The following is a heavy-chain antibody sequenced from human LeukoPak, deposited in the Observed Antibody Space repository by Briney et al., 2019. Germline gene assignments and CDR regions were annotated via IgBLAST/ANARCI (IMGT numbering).Heavy chain of an antibody. CDR1: GYSFTSYG. J-gene: IGHJ4*02. CDR3: ARGSVTAVPSDFDY. Sequence: GESLKISCKGSGYSFTSYGISWVRQAPGQGLEWMGWISAYNGNTNYAQKLQGRVTMTTDTSTSTAYMELRSLRSDDTAVYYCARGSVTAVPSDFDYWGQGTLVTVSS. D-gene: IGHD3-10*01. CDR2: ISAYNGNT. V-gene: IGHV1-18*01.